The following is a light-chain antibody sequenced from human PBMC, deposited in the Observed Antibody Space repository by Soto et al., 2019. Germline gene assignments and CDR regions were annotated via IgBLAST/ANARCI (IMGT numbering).Light chain of an antibody. J-gene: IGLJ1*01. Sequence: VLTQPASVSGSPGQAITISCSGTSSDVGAYNYVSWYLQHPGKAPKLMIYEVVNRPSGVSNRFSGSKSGNTASLTISGLQAEDEADYYCCSYADGSIYVFGTGTKVTVL. CDR1: SSDVGAYNY. CDR2: EVV. V-gene: IGLV2-14*01. CDR3: CSYADGSIYV.